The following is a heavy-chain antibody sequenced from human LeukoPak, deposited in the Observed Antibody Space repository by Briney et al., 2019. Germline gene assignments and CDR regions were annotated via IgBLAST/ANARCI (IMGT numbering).Heavy chain of an antibody. CDR3: ARDRYQSGSYSYYYYYGMDV. Sequence: GGSLRLSCAASGFTFSSYWMSWVRQAPGKGLEWVANIKQGGSEKYYVDSVKGRFTISRDNAKNSLYLQMNSLRAEDTAVYYCARDRYQSGSYSYYYYYGMDVWGQGTTVTVSS. D-gene: IGHD1-26*01. CDR1: GFTFSSYW. CDR2: IKQGGSEK. V-gene: IGHV3-7*01. J-gene: IGHJ6*02.